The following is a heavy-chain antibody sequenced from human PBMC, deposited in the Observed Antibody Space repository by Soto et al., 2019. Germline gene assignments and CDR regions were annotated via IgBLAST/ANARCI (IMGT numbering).Heavy chain of an antibody. CDR1: GFLFRSYW. Sequence: EVQLVESGGDLVQPGESLILSCVPSGFLFRSYWMHWVRQTPAKGLVWVSEIRPDGSNTNYADSVRGRFTMSRDNAKNALYLQMNSLKVEDTGVHYCVRGTSAWKGVDVWGQGTTVIVSS. CDR2: IRPDGSNT. J-gene: IGHJ6*02. CDR3: VRGTSAWKGVDV. V-gene: IGHV3-74*01. D-gene: IGHD1-1*01.